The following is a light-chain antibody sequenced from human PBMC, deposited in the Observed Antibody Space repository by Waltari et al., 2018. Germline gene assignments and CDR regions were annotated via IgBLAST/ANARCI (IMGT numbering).Light chain of an antibody. CDR1: QSVLYSSDNRNY. CDR3: QQYYITPLS. V-gene: IGKV4-1*01. Sequence: DIVMTQSPDSLAVSLRERATTNCKSSQSVLYSSDNRNYLAWYQQKPGQPPNLLISWASTRESGVPDRFSGSGSGTDFTLTISSLQAEDVAVYYCQQYYITPLSFGGGTKVEIK. CDR2: WAS. J-gene: IGKJ4*01.